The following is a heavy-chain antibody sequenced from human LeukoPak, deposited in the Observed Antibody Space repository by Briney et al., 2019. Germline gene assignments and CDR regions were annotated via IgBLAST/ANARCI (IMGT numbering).Heavy chain of an antibody. V-gene: IGHV3-9*01. J-gene: IGHJ4*02. Sequence: GRSLRLSCAASGFTFDDYAMHWVRHAPGKGLEWVSGISWNSGSIGYADSVKGRFTISRDNAKNSLYLQMNSLRAEDTALYYCAREAYYFDYWGQGTLVTVSS. CDR3: AREAYYFDY. CDR2: ISWNSGSI. CDR1: GFTFDDYA.